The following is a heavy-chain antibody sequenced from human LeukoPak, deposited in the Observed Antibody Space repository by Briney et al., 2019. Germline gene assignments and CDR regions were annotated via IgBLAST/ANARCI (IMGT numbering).Heavy chain of an antibody. V-gene: IGHV4-31*03. Sequence: SQTLSLTCTVSGGSISSGGYYWSWIRQHPGKGLEWIGYIYYSGSTYYNPSLKSRVTISVDTSKNQFSLKLSSVTAADTAVYYCARARSGYSYGFKVLFDYWGQGTLVTVSS. CDR2: IYYSGST. D-gene: IGHD5-18*01. CDR3: ARARSGYSYGFKVLFDY. J-gene: IGHJ4*02. CDR1: GGSISSGGYY.